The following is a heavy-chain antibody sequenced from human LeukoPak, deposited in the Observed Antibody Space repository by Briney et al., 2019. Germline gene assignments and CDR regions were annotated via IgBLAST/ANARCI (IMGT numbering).Heavy chain of an antibody. CDR1: GGSISSGGYY. D-gene: IGHD1-26*01. CDR2: IYYSGST. CDR3: GGGSYYYFDY. V-gene: IGHV4-31*03. Sequence: PSETLSLTCTVSGGSISSGGYYWSWIRQHPGKGLEWIGYIYYSGSTYCNPSLKSRVTISVDTSKNQFSLKLSSVTAADTAVYYCGGGSYYYFDYWGQGTLVTVSS. J-gene: IGHJ4*02.